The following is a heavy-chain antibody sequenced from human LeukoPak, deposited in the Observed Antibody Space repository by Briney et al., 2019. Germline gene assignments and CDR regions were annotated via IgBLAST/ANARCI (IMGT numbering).Heavy chain of an antibody. J-gene: IGHJ5*02. CDR3: AREVTGTPGWFDP. Sequence: LSETLSLTCTVSGGSISSYYWSWIRQPPRKGLEWVWYIYYSGSTNYNPSLKSRVTISVDTSKNQFSLKLRSVKDADAAVYYCAREVTGTPGWFDPWGQGTLVTVSS. V-gene: IGHV4-59*01. D-gene: IGHD1-20*01. CDR1: GGSISSYY. CDR2: IYYSGST.